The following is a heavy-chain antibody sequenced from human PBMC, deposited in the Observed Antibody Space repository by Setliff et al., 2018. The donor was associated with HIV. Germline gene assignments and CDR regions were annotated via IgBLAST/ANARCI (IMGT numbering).Heavy chain of an antibody. CDR1: GDSIDRYY. Sequence: SETLSLTCNVSGDSIDRYYWSWMRQPAGKGLEWIGRIFGSGTTHYNPSLKSRVTMSVDTSKNKFSLRLTSVTAADTAVYYCASTSFYMVRGVIVTNALDIWGQGTMVTVSS. J-gene: IGHJ3*02. V-gene: IGHV4-4*07. CDR3: ASTSFYMVRGVIVTNALDI. D-gene: IGHD3-10*01. CDR2: IFGSGTT.